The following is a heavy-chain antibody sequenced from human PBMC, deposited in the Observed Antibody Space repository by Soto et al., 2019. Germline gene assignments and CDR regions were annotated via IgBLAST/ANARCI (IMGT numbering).Heavy chain of an antibody. CDR3: ARGPERIVATR. Sequence: QVQLQQWGAGLLKPSETLSLTCAVNGGSLTGYYWSWIRQPPGKGLEWIGEIKDGGSTNYSPSLRSHDTIAADTSKNHFSVRRNSVTAADKAVYFWARGPERIVATRWDQGTLVTVSS. J-gene: IGHJ4*02. CDR2: IKDGGST. D-gene: IGHD5-12*01. V-gene: IGHV4-34*01. CDR1: GGSLTGYY.